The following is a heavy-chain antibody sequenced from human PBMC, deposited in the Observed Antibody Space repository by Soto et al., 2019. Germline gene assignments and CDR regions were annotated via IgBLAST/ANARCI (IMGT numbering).Heavy chain of an antibody. Sequence: SVKVSCKASGGTFSSYTISWVRQAPGQGLEWMGRIIPILGIANYAQKFQGRVTITADKSTSTAYMELSSLRSEDTAVYYCASLPNWDIVVVPAASFDYWGQGTLVTVSS. CDR3: ASLPNWDIVVVPAASFDY. D-gene: IGHD2-2*01. CDR1: GGTFSSYT. CDR2: IIPILGIA. V-gene: IGHV1-69*02. J-gene: IGHJ4*02.